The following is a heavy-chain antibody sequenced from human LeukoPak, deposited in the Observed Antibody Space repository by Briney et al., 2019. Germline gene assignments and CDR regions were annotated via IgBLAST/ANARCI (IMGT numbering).Heavy chain of an antibody. J-gene: IGHJ3*02. Sequence: ASVKVSCKASGYSFTSYNLHWVRQAPGQGLEWMGIVNPGGGSTSYAQKFQGRVSMTRDTSTSTVYMELSSLRSEDTAVYCCAREGRWLFDAFDIWGQGTMVTVSS. CDR2: VNPGGGST. CDR3: AREGRWLFDAFDI. V-gene: IGHV1-46*01. CDR1: GYSFTSYN. D-gene: IGHD5-24*01.